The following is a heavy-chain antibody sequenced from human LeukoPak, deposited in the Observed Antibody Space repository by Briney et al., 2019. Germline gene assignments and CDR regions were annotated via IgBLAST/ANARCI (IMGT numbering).Heavy chain of an antibody. CDR2: IRQDGSDK. Sequence: GGSLRLSCAISGFTSTTAWMTWVRQAPGKGLEWVADIRQDGSDKYHVDSVKGRFIISRDNAKKPVSLHMNNLRVEDTAVYYCVVYKYILSWSAFDFWGRGTMVTVSS. D-gene: IGHD6-13*01. V-gene: IGHV3-7*01. CDR3: VVYKYILSWSAFDF. J-gene: IGHJ3*01. CDR1: GFTSTTAW.